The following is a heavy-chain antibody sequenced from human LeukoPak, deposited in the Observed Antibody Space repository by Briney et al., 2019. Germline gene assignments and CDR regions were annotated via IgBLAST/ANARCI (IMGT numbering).Heavy chain of an antibody. CDR3: ARRGSGTGYWYFDL. CDR2: ISSSSSYI. D-gene: IGHD5-12*01. Sequence: GGSLRLSCAASGFTFSSYSMNWVRQAPGKGLEWVSSISSSSSYIYYADSVKGRFTISRDNAKNSLYLQMNSLRAEDTAVYYCARRGSGTGYWYFDLWGRGTLLTVSS. CDR1: GFTFSSYS. J-gene: IGHJ2*01. V-gene: IGHV3-21*01.